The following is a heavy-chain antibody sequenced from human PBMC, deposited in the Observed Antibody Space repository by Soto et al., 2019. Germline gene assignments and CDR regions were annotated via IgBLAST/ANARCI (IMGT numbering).Heavy chain of an antibody. CDR2: ISPGGDRI. CDR3: TKSADSAGWGVDF. CDR1: GFMFDSYA. J-gene: IGHJ4*02. Sequence: LRLSCVASGFMFDSYAMNWVRQAPGKGLEWVSYISPGGDRIYYAESLKGRITISRDNARSSLSLQMNILSDEDTAVYYCTKSADSAGWGVDFWGQGTLVTVSS. D-gene: IGHD6-19*01. V-gene: IGHV3-48*03.